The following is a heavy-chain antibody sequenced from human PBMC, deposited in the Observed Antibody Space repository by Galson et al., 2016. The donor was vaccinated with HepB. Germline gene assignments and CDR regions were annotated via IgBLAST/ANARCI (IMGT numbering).Heavy chain of an antibody. J-gene: IGHJ3*02. Sequence: SETLSLTCAVSGGSFSDDYWNWIRQPPGKGLEWIGEISHSGSVNYNPSLKSRVNILIDTSMKEFSLKLNSVTAADTAVYYCVRGCGSGDNKWGAFDIWGQGTMVTVSS. V-gene: IGHV4-34*01. CDR1: GGSFSDDY. D-gene: IGHD2-15*01. CDR2: ISHSGSV. CDR3: VRGCGSGDNKWGAFDI.